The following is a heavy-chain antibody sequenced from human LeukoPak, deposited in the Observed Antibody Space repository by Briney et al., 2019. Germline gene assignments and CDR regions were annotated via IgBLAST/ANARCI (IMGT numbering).Heavy chain of an antibody. D-gene: IGHD6-13*01. V-gene: IGHV4-34*01. J-gene: IGHJ6*02. CDR2: INHSGST. Sequence: SETLSLTCAVYGGSFSGYYWSWIRQPPGKGLEWIGEINHSGSTNYNPSLKSRVTISVDTSKNQFSLKLSSVTAADTAVYYCARHVYSSSWYIYYYGMDVWGQGTTVTVSS. CDR1: GGSFSGYY. CDR3: ARHVYSSSWYIYYYGMDV.